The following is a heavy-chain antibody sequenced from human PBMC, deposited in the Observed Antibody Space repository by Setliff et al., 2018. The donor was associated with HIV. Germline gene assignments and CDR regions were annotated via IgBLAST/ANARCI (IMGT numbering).Heavy chain of an antibody. CDR2: MCHGGNNN. D-gene: IGHD6-19*01. V-gene: IGHV4-39*07. CDR1: GASITTDTYY. Sequence: PSETLSLTCTVSGASITTDTYYWAWIRQPPGKGLEWIGNMCHGGNNNYYNPSLESRVIISEDTSRDQFFLKLTSVTAADTAVYYCARDPNTGWYYLDFWGPGALVTVSS. CDR3: ARDPNTGWYYLDF. J-gene: IGHJ4*02.